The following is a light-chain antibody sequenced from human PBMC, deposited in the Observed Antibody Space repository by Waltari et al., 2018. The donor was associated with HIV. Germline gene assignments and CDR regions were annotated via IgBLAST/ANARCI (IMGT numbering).Light chain of an antibody. J-gene: IGLJ2*01. Sequence: QSALPQPASVSGSPGQSITISCTGTSSDVGSYYLVSWYQQHPVKAPKLMIYEVSKRPSGVSNRFSGSKSGNTASLTISGLQAEDEADYYCCSYAGSSTFVVFGGGTKLTVL. V-gene: IGLV2-23*02. CDR3: CSYAGSSTFVV. CDR1: SSDVGSYYL. CDR2: EVS.